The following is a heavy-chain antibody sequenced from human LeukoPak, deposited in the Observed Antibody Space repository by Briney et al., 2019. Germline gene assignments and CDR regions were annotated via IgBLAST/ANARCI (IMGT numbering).Heavy chain of an antibody. V-gene: IGHV3-66*01. CDR3: AREISRFGI. Sequence: GCLRLSCAASGFTVSSNYMSWVRHAPGKGLEWVSSIYIGGSTYYADSVKGRFTISRDNPNNTLYLQMHSLRAEDTAVYYCAREISRFGIWGQGTLVTVSS. D-gene: IGHD3-16*01. CDR2: IYIGGST. J-gene: IGHJ4*02. CDR1: GFTVSSNY.